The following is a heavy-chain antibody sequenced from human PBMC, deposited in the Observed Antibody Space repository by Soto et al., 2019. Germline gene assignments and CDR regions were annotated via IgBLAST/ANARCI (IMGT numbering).Heavy chain of an antibody. CDR2: IIPIFNST. V-gene: IGHV1-69*06. CDR1: GSRFSNYV. J-gene: IGHJ4*02. Sequence: QVQLVQSGAEVKTPGSSLKVSCTVSGSRFSNYVISWVRQAHGHGLEWLGRIIPIFNSTQYAQKYQVRVTITADKSTSTASLELSSLRSDDTAVYYSAREGRGKKAGYNGLVSLGYWGQGTLVTVSS. D-gene: IGHD2-2*02. CDR3: AREGRGKKAGYNGLVSLGY.